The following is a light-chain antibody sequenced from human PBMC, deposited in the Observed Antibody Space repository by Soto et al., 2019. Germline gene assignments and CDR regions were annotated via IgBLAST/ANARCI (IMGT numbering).Light chain of an antibody. V-gene: IGKV1-8*01. Sequence: SCRASQGISSNLAWYQQKPGRAPKLLIFGASTLQSGVPSRFSGSGSGTDFTLTISSLQAEDVAVYYCQQYFTSPWTLGQGTKVDIK. CDR1: QGISSN. CDR2: GAS. CDR3: QQYFTSPWT. J-gene: IGKJ1*01.